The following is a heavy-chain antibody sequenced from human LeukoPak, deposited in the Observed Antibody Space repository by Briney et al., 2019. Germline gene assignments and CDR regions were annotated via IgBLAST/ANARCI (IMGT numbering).Heavy chain of an antibody. CDR1: GYSFTSYW. J-gene: IGHJ5*02. Sequence: GESLKISCKGSGYSFTSYWIGWVRQMPGKGLEWMGIIFPGDSDTRYSPSFQGQVTISADKSISTAYLQWSSLKASDTAMYYCARRAAAYGDWFDPWGQGTLVTVSS. D-gene: IGHD6-13*01. V-gene: IGHV5-51*01. CDR2: IFPGDSDT. CDR3: ARRAAAYGDWFDP.